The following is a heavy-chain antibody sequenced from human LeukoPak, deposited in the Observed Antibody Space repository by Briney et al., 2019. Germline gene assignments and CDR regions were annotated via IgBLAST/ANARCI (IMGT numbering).Heavy chain of an antibody. CDR3: ASTLRLGELSFDY. Sequence: SETLSLTCNVSGGSVSDYYWSWIRQPAGKGLEWLGRIYGSGSTNYNPSLKSRVTISVDTSKNQFSLKLSSVTAADTAVYYCASTLRLGELSFDYWGQGTLVTVSS. D-gene: IGHD3-16*02. V-gene: IGHV4-4*07. CDR2: IYGSGST. CDR1: GGSVSDYY. J-gene: IGHJ4*02.